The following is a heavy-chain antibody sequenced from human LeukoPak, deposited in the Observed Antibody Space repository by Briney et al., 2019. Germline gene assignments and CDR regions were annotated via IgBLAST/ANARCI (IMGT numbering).Heavy chain of an antibody. CDR2: IYTSGSN. V-gene: IGHV4-4*07. Sequence: KPSETQSLTCTVSGGSISSYYWSWIRQPAGNGLEWIGRIYTSGSNNYNPSLKSRVTMSVDTSKNQFSLKLSSVTAADTAVYYCAGGGATNWAYYFDYWGQGTLVTVSS. CDR1: GGSISSYY. D-gene: IGHD1-26*01. J-gene: IGHJ4*02. CDR3: AGGGATNWAYYFDY.